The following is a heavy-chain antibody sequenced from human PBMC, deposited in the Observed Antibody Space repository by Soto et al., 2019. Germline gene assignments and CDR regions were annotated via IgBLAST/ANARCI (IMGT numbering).Heavy chain of an antibody. D-gene: IGHD3-22*01. Sequence: SETLSLTCTVSGGSISSGDYYWSWIRQPPGKGLEWIGYIYYSGSTYYNPSLKSRVTISVDTSKNQFSLKLSSVTAADTAVYYCARGWNSVYDSSGYLDIWGQGTMVTVSS. CDR2: IYYSGST. V-gene: IGHV4-30-4*01. CDR1: GGSISSGDYY. J-gene: IGHJ3*02. CDR3: ARGWNSVYDSSGYLDI.